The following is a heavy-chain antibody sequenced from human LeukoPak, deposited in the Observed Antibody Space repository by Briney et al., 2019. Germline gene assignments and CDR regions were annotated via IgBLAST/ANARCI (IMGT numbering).Heavy chain of an antibody. D-gene: IGHD3-9*01. CDR2: ISYDGSNK. CDR3: ASGREASNLRYFDWFTTFDY. V-gene: IGHV3-30*04. CDR1: GFTFSSYA. Sequence: GGSLRLSCAASGFTFSSYAMHWVRQAPGKGLEWVAVISYDGSNKYYADSVKGRFTISRDNSKNTLYLQMNSLRAEDTAVYYCASGREASNLRYFDWFTTFDYWGQGTLVTVSS. J-gene: IGHJ4*02.